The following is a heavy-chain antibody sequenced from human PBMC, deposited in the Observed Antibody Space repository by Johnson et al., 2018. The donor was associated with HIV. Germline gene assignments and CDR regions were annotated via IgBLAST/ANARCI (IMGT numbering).Heavy chain of an antibody. CDR3: ARSITMIVFTFDI. Sequence: VQLVESGGGLVQPGGSLRLSCAASGFTFSSYWMSWVRQAPGKGLEWVANIKQDGSEKNYVDSVKGRFTISRDNAKNSLYLQMNSLRAEDTAVYYCARSITMIVFTFDIWGQGTMVTVSS. CDR1: GFTFSSYW. CDR2: IKQDGSEK. V-gene: IGHV3-7*01. D-gene: IGHD3-22*01. J-gene: IGHJ3*02.